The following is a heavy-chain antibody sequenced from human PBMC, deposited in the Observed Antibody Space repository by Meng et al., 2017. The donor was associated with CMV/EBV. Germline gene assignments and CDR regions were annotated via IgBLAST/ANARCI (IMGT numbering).Heavy chain of an antibody. CDR3: ARDQTVTIGNYYYGMDV. V-gene: IGHV3-21*01. Sequence: GGSLRLSCAASGFTFSSYSMNWVRQAPGTGLEWVSSISRSSSYIYYADSVKGRFTISRDNAKNSLYLQMNSLRAEDTAVYYCARDQTVTIGNYYYGMDVWGQGTTVTVSS. CDR2: ISRSSSYI. J-gene: IGHJ6*02. D-gene: IGHD4-11*01. CDR1: GFTFSSYS.